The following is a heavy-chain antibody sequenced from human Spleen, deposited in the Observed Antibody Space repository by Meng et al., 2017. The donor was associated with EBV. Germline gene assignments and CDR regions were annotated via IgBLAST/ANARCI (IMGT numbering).Heavy chain of an antibody. CDR2: ISWDGGST. CDR3: AKDTKGIVGDYGMDV. D-gene: IGHD1-26*01. V-gene: IGHV3-43*01. Sequence: EVQLLESGGALVQPGGSLRVSCAASGFNFDDYTMHWVRQAPGKSLEWVSLISWDGGSTYYADSVKGRFTISRDNSKNSLYLQMNSLRTEDTALYYCAKDTKGIVGDYGMDVWGQGTTVTVS. J-gene: IGHJ6*02. CDR1: GFNFDDYT.